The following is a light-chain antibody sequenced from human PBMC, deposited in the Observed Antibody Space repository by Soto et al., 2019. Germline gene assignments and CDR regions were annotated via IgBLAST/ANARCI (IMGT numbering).Light chain of an antibody. V-gene: IGKV3-11*01. CDR2: DAS. CDR3: QQRSNWPPIT. CDR1: QSVSSY. J-gene: IGKJ5*01. Sequence: EIVVTQSPATLSLSPGARATLSCRASQSVSSYLAWYQQKPGQAPRLLIYDASNRATGIPARFSGSGSGTDFTLTISSLEPEDFAVYYCQQRSNWPPITFGQGTRLEI.